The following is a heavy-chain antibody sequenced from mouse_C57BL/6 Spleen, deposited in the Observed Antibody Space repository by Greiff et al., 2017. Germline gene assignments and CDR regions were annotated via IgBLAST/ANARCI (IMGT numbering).Heavy chain of an antibody. Sequence: QVQLKQPGAELVKPGASVKLSCKASGYNFTSYWLHWVKQTPGHGLDWIGILHPYHGSTTYNQKFKSKAILTVDKSSSTAYMQLSSLTSEDSAVYYCARDGYSYAMDYWGQGTSVTVSS. V-gene: IGHV1-64*01. J-gene: IGHJ4*01. CDR3: ARDGYSYAMDY. CDR1: GYNFTSYW. D-gene: IGHD2-3*01. CDR2: LHPYHGST.